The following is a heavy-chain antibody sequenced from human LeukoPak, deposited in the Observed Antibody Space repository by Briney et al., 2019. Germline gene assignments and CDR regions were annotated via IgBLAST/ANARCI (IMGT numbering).Heavy chain of an antibody. Sequence: PGGSLRLSCAASGFSFSSYEMNWVRQAPGMGLEWVSYISSTSSTIYYADSVKGRFTISRDNAKNSLYLQMNSLRDEDTAVYYCAGSYTYDILSGLPGYWGQGTLVTVSS. V-gene: IGHV3-48*02. CDR1: GFSFSSYE. J-gene: IGHJ4*02. CDR2: ISSTSSTI. CDR3: AGSYTYDILSGLPGY. D-gene: IGHD3-9*01.